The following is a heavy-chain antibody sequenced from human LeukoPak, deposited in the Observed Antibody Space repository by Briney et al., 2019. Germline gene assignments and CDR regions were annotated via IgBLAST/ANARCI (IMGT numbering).Heavy chain of an antibody. J-gene: IGHJ4*02. CDR1: GGSISSYY. D-gene: IGHD3-22*01. CDR3: ARENDYYDSSGYPDY. V-gene: IGHV4-4*07. Sequence: SETLSLTCTVSGGSISSYYWSWIRQPAGKGLEWIGRIYTSGSTSYNPSLKSRVTMSVDTSKNQFSLKLSSVTAADTAVYYCARENDYYDSSGYPDYWGQGTLVTVSS. CDR2: IYTSGST.